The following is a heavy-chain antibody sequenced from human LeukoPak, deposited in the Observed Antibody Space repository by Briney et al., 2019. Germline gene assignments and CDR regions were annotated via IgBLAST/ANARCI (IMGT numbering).Heavy chain of an antibody. V-gene: IGHV3-11*04. CDR1: GFTVSSNY. CDR2: IRSNGDDI. Sequence: GGSLRLSCAASGFTVSSNYMSWVRQAPGKGLEWVSHIRSNGDDIRYADFVEGRFTVSRDDAKNSLFLQMNSLRAEDTAVYYCARDKDWAFDSWGQGTLVTVSS. J-gene: IGHJ4*02. D-gene: IGHD3/OR15-3a*01. CDR3: ARDKDWAFDS.